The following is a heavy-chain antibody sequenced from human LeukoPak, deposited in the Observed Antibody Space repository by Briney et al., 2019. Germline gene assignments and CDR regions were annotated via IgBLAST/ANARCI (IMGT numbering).Heavy chain of an antibody. CDR1: GGSISSTSYY. V-gene: IGHV4-39*01. J-gene: IGHJ6*03. Sequence: SETLSLTCTVSGGSISSTSYYWGWIRQPPGKRLEWIGSIYYSGSTYYNPSLRSRVTISVDTSRNQFSLKLTSVTAADTGVYYCAMQRRYYYHMDVWGNGTTVTVSS. CDR3: AMQRRYYYHMDV. CDR2: IYYSGST. D-gene: IGHD1-1*01.